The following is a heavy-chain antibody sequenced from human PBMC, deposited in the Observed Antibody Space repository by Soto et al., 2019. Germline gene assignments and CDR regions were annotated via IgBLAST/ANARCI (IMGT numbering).Heavy chain of an antibody. J-gene: IGHJ6*02. Sequence: PSETVSLTYTGSAGNISSYLCSWIRQTPGKGLEWTGYVYYSGSTNYNPSLKSRVTISVAGSKNQFSLKLSSVTAAAAAVYYCATALPLGSCSSTIWYHYYYYGRDVWGHVATVAAS. CDR3: ATALPLGSCSSTIWYHYYYYGRDV. CDR1: AGNISSYL. CDR2: VYYSGST. V-gene: IGHV4-59*01. D-gene: IGHD2-2*01.